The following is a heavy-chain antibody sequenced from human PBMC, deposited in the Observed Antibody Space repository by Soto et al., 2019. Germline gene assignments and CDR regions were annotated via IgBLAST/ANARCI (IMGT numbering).Heavy chain of an antibody. J-gene: IGHJ3*02. D-gene: IGHD3-22*01. CDR2: ITAYNGNT. V-gene: IGHV1-18*01. CDR3: AGRDGSGLYLAALAI. CDR1: GYTFTNSG. Sequence: ASVKVSCKAFGYTFTNSGNNWLRQSPGQGLEWMGWITAYNGNTNYAQKLQGRVTMTTDTSTSTVYMEPRGLRSDDTALFYCAGRDGSGLYLAALAIWGQGTKVT.